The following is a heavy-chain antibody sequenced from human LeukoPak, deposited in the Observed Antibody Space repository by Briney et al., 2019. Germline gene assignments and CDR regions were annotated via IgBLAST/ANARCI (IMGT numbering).Heavy chain of an antibody. CDR2: IYYSGST. V-gene: IGHV4-59*01. J-gene: IGHJ4*01. CDR1: GGSISSYY. D-gene: IGHD2/OR15-2a*01. Sequence: SETLSLTCTVSGGSISSYYWSWIRQPPGKGLEWIGYIYYSGSTNYNPSLKSRVTISVDTSKNQFSLKLSSVTAADTAVYYCAGVNGYNSTAYRYDDGSQGTLVTVSS. CDR3: AGVNGYNSTAYRYDD.